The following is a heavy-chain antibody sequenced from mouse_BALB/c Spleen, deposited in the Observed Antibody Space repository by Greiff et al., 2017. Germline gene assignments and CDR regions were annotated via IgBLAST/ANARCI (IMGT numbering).Heavy chain of an antibody. J-gene: IGHJ2*01. CDR1: GYTFTSYW. CDR2: INPSTGYT. CDR3: ARDRWDFDD. Sequence: QVQLQQSGAELAKPGASVKMSCKASGYTFTSYWMHWVKQRPGQGLEWIGYINPSTGYTEYNQKFKDKATLTADKSSSTAYMQLSSLTSEDSAVYYCARDRWDFDDWGQGTTLTVSS. V-gene: IGHV1-7*01. D-gene: IGHD4-1*01.